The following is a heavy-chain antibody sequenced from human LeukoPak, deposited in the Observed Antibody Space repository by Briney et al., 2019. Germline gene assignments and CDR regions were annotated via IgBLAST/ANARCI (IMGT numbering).Heavy chain of an antibody. Sequence: GASAKVSCKASGGSFSSYAISWVRQAPGPGLEWMGGIIPIFGTANYAQKFQGRVTITADESTSTAYMELSSLRSEDTAVYYCARAYYDYVWGRYRHNWFYPWGQGTLVTVSS. V-gene: IGHV1-69*13. CDR2: IIPIFGTA. CDR3: ARAYYDYVWGRYRHNWFYP. D-gene: IGHD3-16*02. J-gene: IGHJ5*02. CDR1: GGSFSSYA.